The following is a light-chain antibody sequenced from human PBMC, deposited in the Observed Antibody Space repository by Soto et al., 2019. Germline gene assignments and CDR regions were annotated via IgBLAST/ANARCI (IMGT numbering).Light chain of an antibody. Sequence: QPVLTQSSSASASLGSSVKLTCTLSGGHSSYIIAWHQQQPGKAPRYLMKLEGTGSYNKGSGVPDRFSGSSSGADRYLTISNLQFEDEADYYCETWDRNTVVFGGGTKVTVL. J-gene: IGLJ2*01. V-gene: IGLV4-60*02. CDR3: ETWDRNTVV. CDR2: LEGTGSY. CDR1: GGHSSYI.